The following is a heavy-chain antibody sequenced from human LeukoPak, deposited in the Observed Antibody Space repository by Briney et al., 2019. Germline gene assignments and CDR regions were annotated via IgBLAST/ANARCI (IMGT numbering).Heavy chain of an antibody. Sequence: GGSLRLSCAASGFTFSSYTMNWVRQAPGKGLEWVSSISSSSIYIYYADSMKGRFTISRDNAKKSLYLQMNSLRAEDTAVYYCARDGYNEGFHDYCGQGTLVTVSS. CDR3: ARDGYNEGFHDY. CDR1: GFTFSSYT. CDR2: ISSSSIYI. D-gene: IGHD5-24*01. J-gene: IGHJ4*02. V-gene: IGHV3-21*01.